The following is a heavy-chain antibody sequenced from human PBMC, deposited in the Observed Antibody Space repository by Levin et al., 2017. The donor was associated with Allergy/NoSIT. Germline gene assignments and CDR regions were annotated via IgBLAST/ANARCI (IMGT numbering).Heavy chain of an antibody. CDR1: GVSISSGDYY. Sequence: SETLSLTCTVSGVSISSGDYYWSWIRQPPGKGLEWIGYIYYSGNTYYNPSLKSRVTISVDTSKNQLSLKLSSVTAADTAVYYCARGPSGGDYTGWGQGTLVTVSS. V-gene: IGHV4-30-4*01. CDR2: IYYSGNT. J-gene: IGHJ4*02. CDR3: ARGPSGGDYTG. D-gene: IGHD4-17*01.